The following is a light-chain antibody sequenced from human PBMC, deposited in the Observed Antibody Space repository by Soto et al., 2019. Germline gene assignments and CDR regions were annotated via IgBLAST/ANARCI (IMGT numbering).Light chain of an antibody. CDR1: NSNIGAGFD. CDR2: RNN. CDR3: QSFWV. J-gene: IGLJ2*01. Sequence: CTGSNSNIGAGFDVHWYQQFPGTAPKLLIYRNNQRPSGVPDRFSGSKSGTSASLAITGLQAEDEADYYCQSFWVFGGGTKLTVL. V-gene: IGLV1-40*01.